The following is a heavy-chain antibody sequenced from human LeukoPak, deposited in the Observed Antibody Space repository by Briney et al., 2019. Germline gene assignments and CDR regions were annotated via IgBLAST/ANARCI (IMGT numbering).Heavy chain of an antibody. CDR1: GYTFTSYY. Sequence: GASVKVSCKASGYTFTSYYMHWVRQAPGQGLEWMGIINPSGGSTSYAQKFQDRVTMTTDTSTSTVYMELRNLTSDDTAVYYCARDPSAGYFQYWGQGTLVTVSS. J-gene: IGHJ1*01. CDR3: ARDPSAGYFQY. CDR2: INPSGGST. V-gene: IGHV1-46*01. D-gene: IGHD3-10*01.